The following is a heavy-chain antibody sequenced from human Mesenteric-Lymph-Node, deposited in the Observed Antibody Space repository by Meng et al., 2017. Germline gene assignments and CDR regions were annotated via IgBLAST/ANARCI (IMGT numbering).Heavy chain of an antibody. V-gene: IGHV3-21*01. CDR1: GFTFSSYS. CDR2: ISSSSSYI. J-gene: IGHJ4*02. Sequence: EVQLVESGGGLVKPGGSLRLSCAASGFTFSSYSMTWVCQDPGTGWELVSSISSSSSYIYYADSVKGRFTISRDNAKNSLYLQMNSLRAEDTAMYYCARNVRLRDGYNSDYWGQGTLVTVSS. D-gene: IGHD5-24*01. CDR3: ARNVRLRDGYNSDY.